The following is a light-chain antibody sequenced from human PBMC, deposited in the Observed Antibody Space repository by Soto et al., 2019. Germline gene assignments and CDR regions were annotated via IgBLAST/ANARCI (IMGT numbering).Light chain of an antibody. J-gene: IGKJ1*01. CDR2: RAS. Sequence: DIQMTQSPSALTASVGDRVTITCRASQSVNSWVAWYQQESGKAPNLLIYRASTLENGVPLRFSGSGSETEFTLTISSLQPEDSATYYCQQYKTYWTFGQGTKVDIK. CDR3: QQYKTYWT. V-gene: IGKV1-5*03. CDR1: QSVNSW.